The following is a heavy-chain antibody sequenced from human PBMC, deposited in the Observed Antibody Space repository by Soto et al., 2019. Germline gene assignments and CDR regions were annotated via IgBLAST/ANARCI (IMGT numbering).Heavy chain of an antibody. V-gene: IGHV4-59*08. J-gene: IGHJ5*02. Sequence: SETLSLTCTVSGGSISSYYWSWIRQPPGKGLEWIGYIYYSGSTNYNPSLKSRVTISVDTSKNQFSLKLSSVTAADTAVYYCARANIAVAGTEYNWFDPRGQGTLVTVSS. CDR3: ARANIAVAGTEYNWFDP. CDR1: GGSISSYY. D-gene: IGHD6-19*01. CDR2: IYYSGST.